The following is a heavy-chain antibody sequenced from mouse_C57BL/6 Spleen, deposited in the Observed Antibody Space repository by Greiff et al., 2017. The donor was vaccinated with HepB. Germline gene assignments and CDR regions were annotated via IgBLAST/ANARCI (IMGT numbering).Heavy chain of an antibody. D-gene: IGHD3-2*02. V-gene: IGHV1-77*01. Sequence: QVHVKQSGAELVKPGASVKISCKASGYTFTDYYINWVKQRPGQGLEWIGKIGPGSGSTYYNEKFKGKATLTADKSSSTAYMQLSSLTSEDSAVYFCARSRQLRLRDYAMDYWGQGTSVTVSS. CDR3: ARSRQLRLRDYAMDY. CDR2: IGPGSGST. J-gene: IGHJ4*01. CDR1: GYTFTDYY.